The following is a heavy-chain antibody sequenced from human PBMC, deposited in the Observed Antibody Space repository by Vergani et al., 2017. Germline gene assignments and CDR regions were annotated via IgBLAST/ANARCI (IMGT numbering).Heavy chain of an antibody. D-gene: IGHD2-21*01. CDR2: IYPSGAT. Sequence: QVQLQESGPGLVKPSQTLSLTCTVSGGSFSTGGQSWTWLRQSAGKGLEWIGRIYPSGATNYTPSLRGRPIMSVDASKKHFSLKLTSVTAADTAVYYCARDGGEYDKDALDVWGQGTKVTVTS. CDR3: ARDGGEYDKDALDV. J-gene: IGHJ3*01. CDR1: GGSFSTGGQS. V-gene: IGHV4-61*02.